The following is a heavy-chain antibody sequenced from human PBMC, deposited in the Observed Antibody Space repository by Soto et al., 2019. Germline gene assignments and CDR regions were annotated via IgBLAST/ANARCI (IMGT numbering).Heavy chain of an antibody. CDR2: SSATGGST. V-gene: IGHV3-23*01. Sequence: GGSLRLSCAASGFTFSSYGMTWVRQAPGKGLEWVSFSSATGGSTYYADSVKGRFTISRDNSKNTLYLQMNSLRAEDTAVYYCAKDPALSSGWPTAFDYWGQGTLVTV. CDR1: GFTFSSYG. J-gene: IGHJ4*02. CDR3: AKDPALSSGWPTAFDY. D-gene: IGHD6-19*01.